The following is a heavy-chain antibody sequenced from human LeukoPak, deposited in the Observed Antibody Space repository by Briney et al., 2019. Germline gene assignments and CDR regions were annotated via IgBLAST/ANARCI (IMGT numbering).Heavy chain of an antibody. CDR2: VYDSGSN. CDR1: GGSISPYY. CDR3: ARGGGSGRGNWFDP. V-gene: IGHV4-59*01. J-gene: IGHJ5*02. D-gene: IGHD3-10*01. Sequence: PSATVSLTCTVPGGSISPYYWSWIRQPPGKGLEWIGYVYDSGSNNYNPSLKSRVTISVDTSKSQFSPKLTSVTAADTAVYYCARGGGSGRGNWFDPWGQGSLVIVSS.